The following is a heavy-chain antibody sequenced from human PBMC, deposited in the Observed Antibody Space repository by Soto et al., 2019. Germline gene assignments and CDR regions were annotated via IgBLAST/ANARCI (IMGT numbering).Heavy chain of an antibody. CDR2: IYYSGST. D-gene: IGHD2-2*01. V-gene: IGHV4-31*03. CDR3: AVPVVPTAIEDYYSRDV. Sequence: SETLSLTCTVSGGSISSGGYYWSWIRQHPGKGLEWIGYIYYSGSTYYNPSLKSRVTISVDTSKNQFSLKLSSVTAANTAVYYCAVPVVPTAIEDYYSRDVWRHGTTATVSS. CDR1: GGSISSGGYY. J-gene: IGHJ6*02.